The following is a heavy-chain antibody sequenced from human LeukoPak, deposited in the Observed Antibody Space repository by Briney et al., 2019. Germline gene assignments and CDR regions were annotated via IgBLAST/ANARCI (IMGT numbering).Heavy chain of an antibody. V-gene: IGHV4-39*01. Sequence: SETLSLTCTVSGGSISSSSYYWGWLRQPPGTGLEWIGSIYYSGSTYYNPSLKSRVTISVDTSKNQFSLKLSSVTAADTAVYYCARHVYSSSWYYYFDYWGQGTLVTVSS. CDR3: ARHVYSSSWYYYFDY. J-gene: IGHJ4*02. CDR2: IYYSGST. D-gene: IGHD6-13*01. CDR1: GGSISSSSYY.